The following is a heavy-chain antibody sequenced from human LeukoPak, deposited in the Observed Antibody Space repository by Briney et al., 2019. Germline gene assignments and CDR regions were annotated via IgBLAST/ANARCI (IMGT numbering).Heavy chain of an antibody. Sequence: PGGSLRLSRAASGFTFSSYSMNWVRQAPGKGLEWVSSIISSSSYIYYADSVKGRFTISRDNAKNSLYLQMNSLRAEDTAVYYCARDLETDIVVVPAAPMGTTGWGQGTLVTVSS. CDR2: IISSSSYI. D-gene: IGHD2-2*01. J-gene: IGHJ4*02. CDR3: ARDLETDIVVVPAAPMGTTG. V-gene: IGHV3-21*01. CDR1: GFTFSSYS.